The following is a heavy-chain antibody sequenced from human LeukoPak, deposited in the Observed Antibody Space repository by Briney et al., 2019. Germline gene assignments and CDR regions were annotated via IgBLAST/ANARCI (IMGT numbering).Heavy chain of an antibody. CDR3: AVNRWGVVAGSDY. D-gene: IGHD3-16*01. CDR1: GFSFSTYW. CDR2: IKQDGSEK. V-gene: IGHV3-7*03. Sequence: GGSLRLSCAASGFSFSTYWMSWVRQAPGKGLEWVAHIKQDGSEKYYVDSVKGRFTISRDNTKNSLYLQMNSLRAEDTAVYYCAVNRWGVVAGSDYWGQGTLVTVSS. J-gene: IGHJ4*02.